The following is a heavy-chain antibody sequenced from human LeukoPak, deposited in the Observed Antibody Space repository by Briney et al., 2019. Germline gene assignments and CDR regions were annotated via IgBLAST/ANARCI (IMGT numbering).Heavy chain of an antibody. J-gene: IGHJ4*02. D-gene: IGHD6-19*01. CDR2: INHSGST. V-gene: IGHV4-34*01. Sequence: SETLSLTCAVYGGSFSGYYWSWIRQPPGKGLEWIGEINHSGSTNYNPSLKSRVTTSVDTSKNQFSLKLSSVTAADTAVYYCARAGYSSGWTYFDYWGQGTLVTVSS. CDR1: GGSFSGYY. CDR3: ARAGYSSGWTYFDY.